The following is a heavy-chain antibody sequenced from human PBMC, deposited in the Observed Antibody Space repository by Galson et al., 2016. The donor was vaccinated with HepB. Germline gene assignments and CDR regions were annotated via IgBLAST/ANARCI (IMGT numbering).Heavy chain of an antibody. V-gene: IGHV3-23*01. J-gene: IGHJ4*02. Sequence: SLRLSCAVSGFSFSSYAMSWVRQAPGKGLEWIAGISGSSGVTHYADSVKGRFTISRDHTRSTLDLQLSSLRGDDTAFYYCAKDGVVAFSGRGDYIDYWGQGTLVTVSS. CDR3: AKDGVVAFSGRGDYIDY. D-gene: IGHD2-15*01. CDR1: GFSFSSYA. CDR2: ISGSSGVT.